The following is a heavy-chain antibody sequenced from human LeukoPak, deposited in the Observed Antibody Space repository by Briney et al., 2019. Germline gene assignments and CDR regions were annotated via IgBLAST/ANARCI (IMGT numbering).Heavy chain of an antibody. CDR1: GFTFSNYW. V-gene: IGHV3-74*01. Sequence: GGSLRLSCAASGFTFSNYWMHWVRQVPGKGLVWVSRINGDGSRTSYADSVKGRFAISRDNAKNTLYLQMNSLRDEDTAVYSCARGGFLDYCTDGECFPCHWGLGTLVTVSS. CDR2: INGDGSRT. J-gene: IGHJ4*02. CDR3: ARGGFLDYCTDGECFPCH. D-gene: IGHD2-8*01.